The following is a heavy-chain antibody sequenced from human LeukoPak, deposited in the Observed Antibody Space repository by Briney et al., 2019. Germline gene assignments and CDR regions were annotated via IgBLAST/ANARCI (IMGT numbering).Heavy chain of an antibody. D-gene: IGHD2-8*02. J-gene: IGHJ6*02. CDR3: AASFWSPNLPGYYYGMDV. V-gene: IGHV1-58*01. CDR1: GFTFTSSA. CDR2: IVVGSGNT. Sequence: GASVKVSCKASGFTFTSSAVQWVRQARRQRLEWIGWIVVGSGNTNYAQKFQERVTITRDMSTSTAYMELSSLRSEDTAVYYCAASFWSPNLPGYYYGMDVWGQGTTVTVSS.